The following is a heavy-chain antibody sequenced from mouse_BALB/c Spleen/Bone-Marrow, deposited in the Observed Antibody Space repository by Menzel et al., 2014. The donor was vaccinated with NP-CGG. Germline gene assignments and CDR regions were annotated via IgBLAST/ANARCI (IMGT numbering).Heavy chain of an antibody. Sequence: QVQLQQSGAELVRPGSSVKISCESSGYVFSTYWINWVKQRPGQGLEWIGQIYPGDGDTDYNGKFKDKATLTADKSSNTAYMQLSGLSSEDSAVYFCARSGISVDYWGQGTTLTVSS. V-gene: IGHV1-80*01. CDR1: GYVFSTYW. CDR3: ARSGISVDY. J-gene: IGHJ2*01. CDR2: IYPGDGDT.